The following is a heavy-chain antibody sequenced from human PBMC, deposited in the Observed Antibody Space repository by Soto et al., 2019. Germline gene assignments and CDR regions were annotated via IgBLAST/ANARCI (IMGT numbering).Heavy chain of an antibody. D-gene: IGHD2-2*01. Sequence: HPGGSLRLSCAASGFTFSSHSMYWVRQAPGKGLEWVSYISSSSSTIYYADSVKGRFTISRENAKNSLYLQMNSLRDEDTAVYYCAREIVVVAAAIWLYYYYGMDVWGQGTTVTVSS. V-gene: IGHV3-48*02. CDR2: ISSSSSTI. CDR3: AREIVVVAAAIWLYYYYGMDV. J-gene: IGHJ6*02. CDR1: GFTFSSHS.